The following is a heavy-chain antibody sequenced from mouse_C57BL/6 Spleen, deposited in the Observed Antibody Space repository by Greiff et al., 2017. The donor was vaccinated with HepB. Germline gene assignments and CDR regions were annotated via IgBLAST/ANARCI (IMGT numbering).Heavy chain of an antibody. V-gene: IGHV1-64*01. D-gene: IGHD2-4*01. CDR1: GYTFTSYW. CDR2: IHPNSGST. Sequence: QVQLKQPGAELVKPGASVKLSCKASGYTFTSYWMHWVKQRPGQGLEWIGMIHPNSGSTNYNEKFKSKATLTVDKSSSTAYMQLSSLTSEDSAVYYCARSGYYDSAWFAYWGQGTLVTVSA. CDR3: ARSGYYDSAWFAY. J-gene: IGHJ3*01.